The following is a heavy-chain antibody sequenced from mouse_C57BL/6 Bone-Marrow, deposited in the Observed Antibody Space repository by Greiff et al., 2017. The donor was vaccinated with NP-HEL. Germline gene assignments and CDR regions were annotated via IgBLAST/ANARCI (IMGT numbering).Heavy chain of an antibody. D-gene: IGHD6-1*01. J-gene: IGHJ3*01. Sequence: EVQLVESGGDLVKPGGSLKLSCAASGFTFSSYGLSWFRQTPDKRLEWVATISSGGSYTYYPDSVKGRFTISRDNAKNTLYLQMSSLKSEDTAMYYCARLSAWSWFAYWGQGTLVTVSA. CDR3: ARLSAWSWFAY. V-gene: IGHV5-6*01. CDR2: ISSGGSYT. CDR1: GFTFSSYG.